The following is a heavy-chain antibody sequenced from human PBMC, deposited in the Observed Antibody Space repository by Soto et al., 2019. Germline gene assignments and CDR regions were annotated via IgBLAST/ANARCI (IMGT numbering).Heavy chain of an antibody. CDR2: INDDGTIT. D-gene: IGHD5-18*01. Sequence: EVPLVESGGGLVQPGGSLRLSCAASGFTFSRYWMHWVRQAPGEGLVWVSHINDDGTITTYADSVKGRFTISRDNAENTVCLEMNSLRNEDTASYYCRPSGLRYGNDAFDIWGQGTMVTVSS. J-gene: IGHJ3*02. V-gene: IGHV3-74*03. CDR3: RPSGLRYGNDAFDI. CDR1: GFTFSRYW.